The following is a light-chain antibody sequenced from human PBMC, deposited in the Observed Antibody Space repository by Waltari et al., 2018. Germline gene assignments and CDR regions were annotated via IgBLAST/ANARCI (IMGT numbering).Light chain of an antibody. CDR1: TSDIGDYDY. CDR2: EVI. CDR3: CSYAGTNNFYV. V-gene: IGLV2-8*01. Sequence: QSALTQPPSPSGSPGGSVTISCTGTTSDIGDYDYVSCYQQHPGKAPKLMIYEVIKRPSGVPDRFSGSKSGDTASLTVSGLQAEDEADYYCCSYAGTNNFYVFGTGTKVTVL. J-gene: IGLJ1*01.